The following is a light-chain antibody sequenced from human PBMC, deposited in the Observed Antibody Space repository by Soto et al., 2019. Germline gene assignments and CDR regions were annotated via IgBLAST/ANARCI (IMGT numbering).Light chain of an antibody. CDR3: CSYAGSSFYV. CDR1: SSDVGSYNL. V-gene: IGLV2-23*02. Sequence: QSALTQPASLSGSPGQSITISCPGTSSDVGSYNLVSWYQQHPGKAPKLMIYEVSKRPSGVSNRFSGSKSGNTASLTISGLQAEDEADYYCCSYAGSSFYVFGTGTKVTVL. J-gene: IGLJ1*01. CDR2: EVS.